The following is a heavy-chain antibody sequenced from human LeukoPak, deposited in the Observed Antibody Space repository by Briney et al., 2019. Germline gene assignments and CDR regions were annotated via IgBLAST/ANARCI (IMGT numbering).Heavy chain of an antibody. CDR2: INPNNGGT. V-gene: IGHV1-2*02. D-gene: IGHD1-26*01. J-gene: IGHJ4*02. CDR3: ARGYALYSGRYVDFDY. CDR1: GYTFTGHY. Sequence: ASVKVPCKASGYTFTGHYMHWVRQAPGQGLEWMGSINPNNGGTNYAQKFQGRVTMTRDTSISTAYMELSRLRSDDTAVYYCARGYALYSGRYVDFDYWGQGTLVTVSS.